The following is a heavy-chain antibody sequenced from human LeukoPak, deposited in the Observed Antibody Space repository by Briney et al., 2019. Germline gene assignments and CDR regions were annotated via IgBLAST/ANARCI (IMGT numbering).Heavy chain of an antibody. V-gene: IGHV3-23*01. CDR2: ISGSGGST. Sequence: GGSLSLSCAASGFTFSSYAISWVRQAPGKGLEWVSAISGSGGSTYYADSVKGRFTISRDNSKNTLYLQMNSLRAEDTAVYYCAKDDPRSPYSNGWSEYFQHWGQGTLVTVSS. CDR3: AKDDPRSPYSNGWSEYFQH. J-gene: IGHJ1*01. D-gene: IGHD6-19*01. CDR1: GFTFSSYA.